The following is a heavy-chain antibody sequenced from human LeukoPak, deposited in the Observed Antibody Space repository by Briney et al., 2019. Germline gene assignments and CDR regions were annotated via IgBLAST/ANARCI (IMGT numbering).Heavy chain of an antibody. V-gene: IGHV3-48*01. CDR1: GFTLNRCS. J-gene: IGHJ4*02. CDR3: ARAGYSDFWSGYYWDY. D-gene: IGHD3-3*01. Sequence: PGGSLRLSCAAPGFTLNRCSMNWVRQAPGKGLEWISYISSSGTTIYYADSVQGRFIISRDNARNSLYLQMNSLRAEDTAVYYCARAGYSDFWSGYYWDYWGQGTLATVSS. CDR2: ISSSGTTI.